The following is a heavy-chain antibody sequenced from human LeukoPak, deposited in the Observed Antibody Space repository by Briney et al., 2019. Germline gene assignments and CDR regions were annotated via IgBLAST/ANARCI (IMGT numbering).Heavy chain of an antibody. D-gene: IGHD5-18*01. J-gene: IGHJ4*02. Sequence: GGSLRLSCAASGFTVSSNYMSWVRQAPGKGLEWVSVIYRGGSTYYADSVKGRFTISRDNSKNTLYLQMNSLRAEDTAVYYCARVGDVDTAMVDYWGQGTLVTVSS. V-gene: IGHV3-66*01. CDR3: ARVGDVDTAMVDY. CDR2: IYRGGST. CDR1: GFTVSSNY.